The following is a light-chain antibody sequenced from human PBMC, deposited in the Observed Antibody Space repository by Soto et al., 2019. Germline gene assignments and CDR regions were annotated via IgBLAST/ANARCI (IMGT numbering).Light chain of an antibody. CDR1: QSVSSSY. V-gene: IGKV3-20*01. Sequence: EIVMTQSPATLSVSPGERATLCCRASQSVSSSYLAWYQQKPGQAPRLLIYGASSRATGIPDRFSGSGSGTDFTLTISRLEPEDFAVYYCQQYGSSPWTFGQGTKVDI. CDR2: GAS. J-gene: IGKJ1*01. CDR3: QQYGSSPWT.